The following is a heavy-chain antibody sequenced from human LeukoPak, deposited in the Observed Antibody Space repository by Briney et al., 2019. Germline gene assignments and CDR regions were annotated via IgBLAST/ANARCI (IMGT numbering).Heavy chain of an antibody. D-gene: IGHD3-10*01. CDR3: ARVRPSIWYGGRYFDY. CDR1: GGSCSGYY. CDR2: INHSGST. J-gene: IGHJ4*02. Sequence: PSETLSLTCAVYGGSCSGYYWSWIRQPPGKGLEWIGEINHSGSTNYTPSLKSRVTISVDTSKNQFSLKLSSVTAADTAVYYCARVRPSIWYGGRYFDYWGQGTLVTVSS. V-gene: IGHV4-34*01.